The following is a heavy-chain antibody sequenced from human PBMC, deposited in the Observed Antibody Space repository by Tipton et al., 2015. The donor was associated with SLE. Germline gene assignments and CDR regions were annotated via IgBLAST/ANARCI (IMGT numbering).Heavy chain of an antibody. CDR2: FYAGGSI. V-gene: IGHV4-39*07. J-gene: IGHJ3*02. Sequence: TLSLTCAVSGDSLDSSESYWDWIRQPPGKGLEWIGSFYAGGSIYYKPSLESRVTASMDTSKNHLSLTLTSVTAADTAIYYCARQGTDGWYDAFDIWGPGTMVTVSS. CDR1: GDSLDSSESY. D-gene: IGHD6-19*01. CDR3: ARQGTDGWYDAFDI.